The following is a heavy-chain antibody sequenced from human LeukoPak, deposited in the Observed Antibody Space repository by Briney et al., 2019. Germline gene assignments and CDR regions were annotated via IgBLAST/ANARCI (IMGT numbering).Heavy chain of an antibody. CDR3: ARTSGSFLNDAFDI. CDR2: IYPGDSDT. Sequence: GESLKVSCKGSGYSFTNYWIGWVRQMPGKGLEWMGIIYPGDSDTRYSPSFQGQVTISADKSISTTYLQWSSLKASDTAMYYCARTSGSFLNDAFDIWGQGTMVTVSS. CDR1: GYSFTNYW. J-gene: IGHJ3*02. D-gene: IGHD1-26*01. V-gene: IGHV5-51*01.